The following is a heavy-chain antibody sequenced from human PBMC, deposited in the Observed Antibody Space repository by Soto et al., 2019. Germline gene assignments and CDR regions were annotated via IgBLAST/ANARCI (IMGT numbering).Heavy chain of an antibody. Sequence: QVQLQESGPGLVKPSQTLSLTCTVSGDSFGRGGYFWSWICQHPGKGLEWIGYSYYSGSTYYNPSLDCRFTILVATARDQSSLNLSCVPAADTAVYYCARDKGRGGDCFFDSWGQGTLVTVSS. J-gene: IGHJ4*02. CDR3: ARDKGRGGDCFFDS. D-gene: IGHD2-21*02. V-gene: IGHV4-31*03. CDR1: GDSFGRGGYF. CDR2: SYYSGST.